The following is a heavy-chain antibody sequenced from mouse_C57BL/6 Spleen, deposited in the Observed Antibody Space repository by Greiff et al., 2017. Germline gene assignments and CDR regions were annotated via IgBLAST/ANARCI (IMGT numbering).Heavy chain of an antibody. CDR2: ISSGSSTI. CDR3: ARRDGYYSYYAMDY. Sequence: EVKLMESGGGLVKPGGSLKLSCAASGFTFSDYGMHWVRQAPEKGLEWAAYISSGSSTIYYADTVKGRFTISRDNAKNTLFLQMTSLRSEDTAMYYCARRDGYYSYYAMDYWGQGTSVTVSS. V-gene: IGHV5-17*01. D-gene: IGHD2-3*01. CDR1: GFTFSDYG. J-gene: IGHJ4*01.